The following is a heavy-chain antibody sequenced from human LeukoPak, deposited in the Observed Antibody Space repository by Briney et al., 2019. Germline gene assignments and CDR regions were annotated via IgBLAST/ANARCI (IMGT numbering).Heavy chain of an antibody. D-gene: IGHD2-15*01. Sequence: PGGSLRLSCAASGFTFSSYSMDWVRQAPGKGLEWVSSISSSSSYIYYADSVKGRFTISRDNAKNSLYLQMNSLRAEDTAVYYCVLLVVGTVRVGWGQGTLVTVSS. CDR3: VLLVVGTVRVG. V-gene: IGHV3-21*01. J-gene: IGHJ4*02. CDR2: ISSSSSYI. CDR1: GFTFSSYS.